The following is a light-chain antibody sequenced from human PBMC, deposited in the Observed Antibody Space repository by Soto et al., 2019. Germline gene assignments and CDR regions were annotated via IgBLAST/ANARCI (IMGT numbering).Light chain of an antibody. V-gene: IGLV1-44*01. Sequence: QSVLTQPPSASGTHGQRVTISCSGSSSNIGSNTVNWYQQLPGTAPKLLIYSNNQRPSGVPDRFSGSKSGTSASLAISGLQSEDEADYYCAAWDDSLNGYVFGTGTQLTVL. CDR1: SSNIGSNT. CDR3: AAWDDSLNGYV. CDR2: SNN. J-gene: IGLJ1*01.